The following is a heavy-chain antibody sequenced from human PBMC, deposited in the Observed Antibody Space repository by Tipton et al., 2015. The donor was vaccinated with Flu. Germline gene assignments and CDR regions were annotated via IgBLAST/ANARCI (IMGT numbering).Heavy chain of an antibody. CDR1: GYSITHYS. CDR2: MNPRDDST. V-gene: IGHV1-46*01. CDR3: AREGSAGGNFDS. J-gene: IGHJ4*02. D-gene: IGHD2-15*01. Sequence: QLVQSGAEVKKPGASVKVPCKASGYSITHYSMHWVRKAPKEGLEWMGTMNPRDDSTRPAQKFQGRITMTRDTSTNTFYMELKSLTSEDTAIYYCAREGSAGGNFDSWGQGIPVSVSS.